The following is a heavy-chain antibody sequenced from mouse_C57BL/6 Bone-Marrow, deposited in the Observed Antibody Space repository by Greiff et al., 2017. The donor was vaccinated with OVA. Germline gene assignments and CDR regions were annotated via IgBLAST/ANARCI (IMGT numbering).Heavy chain of an antibody. Sequence: VQLQQSGAELVRPGASVKLSCTASGFNIKDDYMHWVKQRPEQGLEWIGWNDPENGDTEYASKFQGKATITADTSSNTAYLQLSSLTSEDTAVYYCTTLYAWFAYWGQGTLVTVSA. CDR2: NDPENGDT. J-gene: IGHJ3*01. CDR1: GFNIKDDY. D-gene: IGHD1-3*01. V-gene: IGHV14-4*01. CDR3: TTLYAWFAY.